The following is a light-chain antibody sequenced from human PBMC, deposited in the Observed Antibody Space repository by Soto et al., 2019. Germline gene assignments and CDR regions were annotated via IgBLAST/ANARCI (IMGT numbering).Light chain of an antibody. J-gene: IGKJ3*01. CDR2: GAS. Sequence: EIVLTQSPGTLSLSPGERATLSCRASENIKSTYLAWYQQKPGQAPRLLIYGASRRATGIPYRFSGSYSRTEFSLTITRLEPEDFAVYYCQQYASSPFTFGPGTKVDIK. CDR3: QQYASSPFT. CDR1: ENIKSTY. V-gene: IGKV3-20*01.